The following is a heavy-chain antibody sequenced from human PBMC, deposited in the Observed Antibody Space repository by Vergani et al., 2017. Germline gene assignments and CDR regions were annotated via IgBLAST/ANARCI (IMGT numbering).Heavy chain of an antibody. CDR1: GGSISSYY. D-gene: IGHD6-19*01. V-gene: IGHV4-59*01. J-gene: IGHJ4*02. CDR3: ARDLGTVACRYFDY. Sequence: QVQLQESGPGLVKPSETLSLTCTVSGGSISSYYWSWIRQPPGKGLEWIGYITYSGSTNYNPSLKSRVTISVDTSKNQFSLKLSSVTAADTAVYYCARDLGTVACRYFDYWGQGTLVTVSS. CDR2: ITYSGST.